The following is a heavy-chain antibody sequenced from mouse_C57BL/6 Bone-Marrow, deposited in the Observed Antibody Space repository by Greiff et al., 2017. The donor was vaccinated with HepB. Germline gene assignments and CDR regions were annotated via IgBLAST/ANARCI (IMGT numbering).Heavy chain of an antibody. CDR3: ATDRYYFDY. CDR2: ISYDGSN. Sequence: EVQLQESGPGLVKPSQSLSLTCSVTGYSFTSGYYWNWIRQFPGNKLECMGYISYDGSNNYNPSLKNRISITRDTSKNQFFLKLNSVTTEDTATYYCATDRYYFDYWGQGTTLTVSS. CDR1: GYSFTSGYY. V-gene: IGHV3-6*01. J-gene: IGHJ2*01.